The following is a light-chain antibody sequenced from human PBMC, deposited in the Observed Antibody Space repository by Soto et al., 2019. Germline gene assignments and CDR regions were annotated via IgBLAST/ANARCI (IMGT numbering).Light chain of an antibody. V-gene: IGLV1-40*01. CDR2: ANT. CDR1: TSNIGAGYD. J-gene: IGLJ3*02. Sequence: HSVLTQPPSVSGAPGQGVIISCTGSTSNIGAGYDVHWYQQLPGRAPKLLIYANTNQPSGVPDRFSGSKSGSSASLAIIGLQGEDEAEYYCQSYDNSLSGSVFGGGTKLTVL. CDR3: QSYDNSLSGSV.